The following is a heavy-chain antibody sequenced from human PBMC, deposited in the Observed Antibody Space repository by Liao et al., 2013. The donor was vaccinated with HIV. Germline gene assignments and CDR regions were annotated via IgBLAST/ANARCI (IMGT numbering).Heavy chain of an antibody. CDR2: IFHSGST. D-gene: IGHD2-15*01. CDR1: GYSVSSGFY. Sequence: QVQLQPWGAGLLKPSETLSLTCAVSGYSVSSGFYWAWIRQPPGKGLEWIGGIFHSGSTYYNPSLKSRVTIAVDTSKKQFSLQLSSVTAADTAVYYCASLLRGSGYFQHWGQGTLVTVSS. V-gene: IGHV4-38-2*01. CDR3: ASLLRGSGYFQH. J-gene: IGHJ1*01.